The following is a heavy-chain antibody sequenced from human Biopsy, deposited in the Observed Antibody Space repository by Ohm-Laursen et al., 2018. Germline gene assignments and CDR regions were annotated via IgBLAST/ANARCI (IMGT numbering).Heavy chain of an antibody. J-gene: IGHJ4*02. Sequence: SVKVSCKVSGYSVTELSMHWVRQAPGQGLEWMGGFAPENGRIVYSQKFQGRVTMTEDTSTNTAYMEVWRLRSDDTAVYYCAADVNVWNVNYWGQGTQVIVSS. CDR2: FAPENGRI. D-gene: IGHD1-1*01. V-gene: IGHV1-24*01. CDR3: AADVNVWNVNY. CDR1: GYSVTELS.